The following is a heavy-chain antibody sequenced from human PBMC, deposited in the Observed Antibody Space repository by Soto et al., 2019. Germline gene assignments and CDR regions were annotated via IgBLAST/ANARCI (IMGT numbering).Heavy chain of an antibody. D-gene: IGHD6-19*01. CDR1: GYTFTGYY. CDR3: ASAYSSGWYLNYYYGMDV. CDR2: INPNSGGT. V-gene: IGHV1-2*02. J-gene: IGHJ6*02. Sequence: ASVKVSCKASGYTFTGYYMHWVRQAPGQGLEWMGWINPNSGGTNYAQKFQGRVTMTRDTSISTAYMELSRVRSDDTAVYYCASAYSSGWYLNYYYGMDVWGQGTTVTVSS.